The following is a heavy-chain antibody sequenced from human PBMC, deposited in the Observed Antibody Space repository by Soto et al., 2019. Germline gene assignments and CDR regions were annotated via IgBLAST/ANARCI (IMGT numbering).Heavy chain of an antibody. CDR3: AYFTSGCPT. V-gene: IGHV3-74*01. CDR2: ISSDGSST. D-gene: IGHD6-19*01. Sequence: EVQLVEWGGGIVPWGVSLRLLCAVCGHSLSHFWVHGVRHSTGKGLVWVSRISSDGSSTSYADSVKGRFTISRDNAKNTLYLQMNSLRAEDTAVYYCAYFTSGCPTWGQGTLVTVSS. CDR1: GHSLSHFW. J-gene: IGHJ4*02.